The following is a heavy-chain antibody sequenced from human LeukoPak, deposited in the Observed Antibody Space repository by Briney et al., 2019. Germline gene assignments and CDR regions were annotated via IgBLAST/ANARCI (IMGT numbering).Heavy chain of an antibody. V-gene: IGHV1-69*13. Sequence: GASVKVSCKASGHTFTSYGISWVRQTPGQGLEWMGGIIPIFGTANHAQKFQGRVTITADESTSTAYMELSSLRSEDTAVYYCARLHSGMTTVTDLDYWGQGTLVTVSS. CDR3: ARLHSGMTTVTDLDY. CDR1: GHTFTSYG. J-gene: IGHJ4*02. CDR2: IIPIFGTA. D-gene: IGHD4-17*01.